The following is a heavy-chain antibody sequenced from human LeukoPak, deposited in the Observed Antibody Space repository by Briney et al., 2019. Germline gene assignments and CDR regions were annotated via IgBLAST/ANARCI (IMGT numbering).Heavy chain of an antibody. J-gene: IGHJ4*02. CDR1: GGSFSGYY. Sequence: KPSETLSLTCAVYGGSFSGYYWSWIRQPPGKGLEWIGEINHSGSTNYNPSLKSRVTISVDTSKNQFSLKLSSVTAADTAVYYCARNPPDYWGQGTLVTVSS. CDR3: ARNPPDY. CDR2: INHSGST. V-gene: IGHV4-34*01.